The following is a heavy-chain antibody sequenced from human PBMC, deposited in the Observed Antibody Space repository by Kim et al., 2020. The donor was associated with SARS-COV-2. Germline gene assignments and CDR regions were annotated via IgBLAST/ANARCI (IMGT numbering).Heavy chain of an antibody. CDR1: GYTFTGYY. CDR2: INPNSGGT. J-gene: IGHJ5*02. V-gene: IGHV1-2*02. CDR3: ARDRIVGAKPSWFDP. Sequence: ASVKVSCKASGYTFTGYYMHWVRQAPGQGLEWMGWINPNSGGTNYAQKFQGRVTMTRDTSISTAYMELSRLRSDDTAVYYCARDRIVGAKPSWFDPWGQGTLVTVSS. D-gene: IGHD1-26*01.